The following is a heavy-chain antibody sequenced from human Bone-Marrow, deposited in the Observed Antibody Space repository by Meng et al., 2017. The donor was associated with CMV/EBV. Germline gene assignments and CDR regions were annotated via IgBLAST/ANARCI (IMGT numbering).Heavy chain of an antibody. CDR1: GFTFSSYS. CDR3: ARDHTVGAIYFDP. Sequence: GESLKISCAASGFTFSSYSMNWVRQAPGKGLEWVSSISSSSSYIYYADSVKGRFTISRDNAKNSLYLQMNSLRAEDTAVYYCARDHTVGAIYFDPWGQGTLATVSS. V-gene: IGHV3-21*01. CDR2: ISSSSSYI. J-gene: IGHJ5*02. D-gene: IGHD1-26*01.